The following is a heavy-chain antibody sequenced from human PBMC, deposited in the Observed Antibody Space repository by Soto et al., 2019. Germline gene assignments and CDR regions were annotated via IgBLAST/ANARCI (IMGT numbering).Heavy chain of an antibody. Sequence: GPSVKVSCKASGYTFTRHYMHWVRQAPGQGLEWMGIINPSSGTISHAQKFQGRVTMTRDTSTSSVYMELSSLKSEDTAVYYCTRGLERYYFDYWRQGTLVTVSS. D-gene: IGHD3-3*01. V-gene: IGHV1-46*03. CDR1: GYTFTRHY. CDR2: INPSSGTI. CDR3: TRGLERYYFDY. J-gene: IGHJ4*02.